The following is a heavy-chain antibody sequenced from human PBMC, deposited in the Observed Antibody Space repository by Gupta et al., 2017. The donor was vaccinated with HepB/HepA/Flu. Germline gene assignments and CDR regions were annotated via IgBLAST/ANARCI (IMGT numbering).Heavy chain of an antibody. V-gene: IGHV3-23*01. CDR3: AKDLHGDYVFDY. J-gene: IGHJ4*02. CDR2: ISGSGGST. CDR1: GFTFSSYA. D-gene: IGHD4-17*01. Sequence: EVQPLESGGGLVQPGGSMRLSCAASGFTFSSYAMSWVRQAPGKGLELVSAISGSGGSTYYADSVKGRFTISRDNSKNTLYLQMNSLRAEDTAVYYCAKDLHGDYVFDYWGQGTLVTVSS.